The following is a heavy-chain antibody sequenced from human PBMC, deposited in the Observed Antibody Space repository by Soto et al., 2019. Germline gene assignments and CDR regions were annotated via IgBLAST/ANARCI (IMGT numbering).Heavy chain of an antibody. V-gene: IGHV1-3*01. CDR3: ASSWRPLWCFRY. D-gene: IGHD5-18*01. J-gene: IGHJ4*02. CDR1: GPRLTNYA. Sequence: QVQLVQSGAEVKKPGASVKVSCKASGPRLTNYAINWVRQAPGKRLEGMGWINAVDGDTKYSQQFHGRVIITRDTSASTAYMELSSLRFEDTAVYYCASSWRPLWCFRYWGQGTLVTVSP. CDR2: INAVDGDT.